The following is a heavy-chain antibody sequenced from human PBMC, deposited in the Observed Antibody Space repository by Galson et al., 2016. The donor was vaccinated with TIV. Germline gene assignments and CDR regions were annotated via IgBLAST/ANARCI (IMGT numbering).Heavy chain of an antibody. D-gene: IGHD2-8*02. V-gene: IGHV3-21*01. CDR1: GFTFSSLS. J-gene: IGHJ4*02. CDR2: ISNTGSFK. Sequence: SLRLSCAASGFTFSSLSMHWVRQAPGKGLEWVSSISNTGSFKHYPDSLKGQFTISRDNAKNSVFLQMNSLRAEDTAVYYCARDHPQGWWFDCWGQGTLVTVSS. CDR3: ARDHPQGWWFDC.